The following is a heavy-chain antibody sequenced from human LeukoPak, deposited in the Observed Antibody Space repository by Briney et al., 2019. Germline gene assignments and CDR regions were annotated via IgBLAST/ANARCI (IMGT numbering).Heavy chain of an antibody. CDR2: VAYDGSNK. CDR1: GYTFSSYA. Sequence: GRSLRLSCAASGYTFSSYAMHWVRQAAGKGLEWVAGVAYDGSNKYYADSVKGRFPISRDNSTNTLYLQINSLSAEDTAVYYCARGPERTGVGTRYYYDMDVWGQGTTVTVSS. D-gene: IGHD2-8*01. J-gene: IGHJ6*02. V-gene: IGHV3-30-3*01. CDR3: ARGPERTGVGTRYYYDMDV.